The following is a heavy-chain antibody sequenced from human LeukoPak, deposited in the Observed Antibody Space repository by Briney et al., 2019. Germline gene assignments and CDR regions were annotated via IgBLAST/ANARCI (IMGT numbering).Heavy chain of an antibody. J-gene: IGHJ4*02. D-gene: IGHD6-19*01. CDR1: GGSFSGYY. Sequence: PSETLSLTCAVYGGSFSGYYWSWIRQPPGKGLGWIGEINHSGSTNYNPSLKSRVTISVDTSKNQFSLKLSSVTAADTAVYYCARGRSEYSSGLLIDYWGQGTLVTVSS. CDR2: INHSGST. V-gene: IGHV4-34*01. CDR3: ARGRSEYSSGLLIDY.